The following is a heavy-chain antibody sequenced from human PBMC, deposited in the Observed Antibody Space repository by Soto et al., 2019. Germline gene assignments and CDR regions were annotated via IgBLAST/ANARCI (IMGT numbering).Heavy chain of an antibody. J-gene: IGHJ5*02. Sequence: ASVKVSCKASGGTFSSYTISWVRQAPGQGLEWMGRIIPILGIANYAQKFQGRVTITADKSTSTAYMELSSLRSEDTAVYYCARERSGGPTEAGVPRWFDPWGQGTLVTVSS. CDR3: ARERSGGPTEAGVPRWFDP. CDR1: GGTFSSYT. D-gene: IGHD2-15*01. CDR2: IIPILGIA. V-gene: IGHV1-69*04.